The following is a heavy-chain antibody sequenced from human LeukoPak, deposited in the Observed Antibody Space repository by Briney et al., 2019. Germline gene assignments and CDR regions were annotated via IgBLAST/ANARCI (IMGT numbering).Heavy chain of an antibody. Sequence: SETLSLTCAVYGGSFSGYYWSWIRQPPGKGLEWIGEINHSGSTNYNPSLKSRVTISVDTSKNQFSLKLSSVTAADTAVYYCARTLAVAGTEGFVYGLDYWGQGTLVTVSS. CDR3: ARTLAVAGTEGFVYGLDY. CDR2: INHSGST. CDR1: GGSFSGYY. V-gene: IGHV4-34*01. D-gene: IGHD6-19*01. J-gene: IGHJ4*02.